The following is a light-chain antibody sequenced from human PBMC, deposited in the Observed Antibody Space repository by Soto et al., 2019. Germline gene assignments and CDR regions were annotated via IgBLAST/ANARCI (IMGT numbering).Light chain of an antibody. Sequence: QSVLTQSRSVSGSPGQSVTISCTGTSSDVGAYKYVSWYQQHPGKVPKLIIYGVSNRPSGVSNRFSGSKSGNTAFLTISGLQPEDEADYYCSSFTGTTTLDVFGTGTKVTVL. J-gene: IGLJ1*01. V-gene: IGLV2-14*03. CDR2: GVS. CDR1: SSDVGAYKY. CDR3: SSFTGTTTLDV.